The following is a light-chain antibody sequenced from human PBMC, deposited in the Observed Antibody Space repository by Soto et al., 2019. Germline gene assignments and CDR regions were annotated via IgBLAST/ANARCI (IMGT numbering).Light chain of an antibody. V-gene: IGKV1-39*01. CDR3: QQSYNTPVT. CDR2: AAS. J-gene: IGKJ5*01. CDR1: QSIHSW. Sequence: DFQMTQSPSTLSASVGDRVTITCRASQSIHSWLAWYQQKPGRTPKLLIYAASNLQSGVPSRFSGSGSGTDFTLTITSLRPEDFATYWCQQSYNTPVTFGQGTRLEI.